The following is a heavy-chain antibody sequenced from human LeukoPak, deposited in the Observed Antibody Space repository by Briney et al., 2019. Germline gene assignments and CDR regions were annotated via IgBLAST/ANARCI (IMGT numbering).Heavy chain of an antibody. CDR1: GYTFTSYG. CDR2: ISAYNGNT. CDR3: AREIISYYDSSGYNTGDAFDI. J-gene: IGHJ3*02. V-gene: IGHV1-18*01. Sequence: ASVKVSCKASGYTFTSYGISWVRQAPGQGLEWMGWISAYNGNTKYAQKLQGRVTMTTDTSTSTAYMELRSLRSDDTAVYYCAREIISYYDSSGYNTGDAFDIWGQGAMVTVSS. D-gene: IGHD3-22*01.